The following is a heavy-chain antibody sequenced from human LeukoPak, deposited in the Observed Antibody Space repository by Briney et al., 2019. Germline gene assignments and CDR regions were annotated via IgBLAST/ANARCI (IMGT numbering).Heavy chain of an antibody. V-gene: IGHV3-64*01. D-gene: IGHD2/OR15-2a*01. CDR1: GFTFSSYA. CDR3: ASFHDDAFDI. CDR2: ISSNGGST. Sequence: GGSLRLSCAASGFTFSSYAMHWVRQAPGKGLEYVSAISSNGGSTYYANSVKGRLTISRDNSKNTLYLQMGSLRAEDMAVYYCASFHDDAFDIWGQGTMVTVSS. J-gene: IGHJ3*02.